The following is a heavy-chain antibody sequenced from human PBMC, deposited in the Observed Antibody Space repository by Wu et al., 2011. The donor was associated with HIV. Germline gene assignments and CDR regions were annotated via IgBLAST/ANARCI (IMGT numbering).Heavy chain of an antibody. J-gene: IGHJ3*02. V-gene: IGHV1-69*14. CDR3: AGEPSLNFYDSSGDGAFDI. D-gene: IGHD3-22*01. CDR2: IIPVFGAA. CDR1: GGTFSSYA. Sequence: QVQLVQSGAEVKKPGSSVTVSCKASGGTFSSYAISWVRQAPGQGLEWMGGIIPVFGAARYAQKFQGRVTITADKSTSTAYMELSSLRSDDTAVYYCAGEPSLNFYDSSGDGAFDIWGQGTMVTVSS.